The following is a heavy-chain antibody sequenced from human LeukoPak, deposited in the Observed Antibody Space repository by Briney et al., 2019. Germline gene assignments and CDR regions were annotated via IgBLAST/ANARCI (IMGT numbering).Heavy chain of an antibody. CDR3: ARVGHYCSSTSCYLDYFDY. V-gene: IGHV3-7*01. Sequence: GGSLRLSCAASGFTFSSYWMSWVRQAPGKGLEWVANIKQDGSEKYYVDSVKGRFTISRDNAKNSLYLQMNSLRAEDTAVYYCARVGHYCSSTSCYLDYFDYWGQGTLVTVSS. CDR1: GFTFSSYW. D-gene: IGHD2-2*01. J-gene: IGHJ4*02. CDR2: IKQDGSEK.